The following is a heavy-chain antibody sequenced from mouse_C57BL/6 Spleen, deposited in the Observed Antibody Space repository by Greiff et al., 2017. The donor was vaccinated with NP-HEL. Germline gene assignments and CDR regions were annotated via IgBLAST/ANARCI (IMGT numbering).Heavy chain of an antibody. V-gene: IGHV1-82*01. Sequence: QVQLQQSGPELVKPGASVKISCKASGYAFSSSWMNWVKQRPGKGLEWIGRIYPGDGYTNYNGKFKGKATLTADKSSSTAYMQLSSLTSEDSAVYFCARSSGKYFDVWGTGTTVTVSS. CDR2: IYPGDGYT. CDR3: ARSSGKYFDV. J-gene: IGHJ1*03. D-gene: IGHD1-3*01. CDR1: GYAFSSSW.